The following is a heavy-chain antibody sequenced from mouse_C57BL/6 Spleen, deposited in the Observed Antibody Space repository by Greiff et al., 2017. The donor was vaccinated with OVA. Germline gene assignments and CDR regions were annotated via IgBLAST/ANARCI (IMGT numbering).Heavy chain of an antibody. V-gene: IGHV7-3*01. CDR2: IRNKANGYTT. Sequence: EVKLMESGGGLVQPGGSLSLSCAASGFTFTDYYMSWVRQPPGKALEWLGFIRNKANGYTTEYSASVKGRFTISRDNSQSILYLQMNALRAEDSATYYCARYGGGTAQAHFDYWGQGTTLTVSS. CDR3: ARYGGGTAQAHFDY. J-gene: IGHJ2*01. D-gene: IGHD3-2*02. CDR1: GFTFTDYY.